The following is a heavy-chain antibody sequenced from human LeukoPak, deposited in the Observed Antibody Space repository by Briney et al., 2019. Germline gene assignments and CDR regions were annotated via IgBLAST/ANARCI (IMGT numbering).Heavy chain of an antibody. CDR3: ATRRYSYGGFDY. CDR2: INHSGST. V-gene: IGHV4-34*01. Sequence: PSETLSLTCAVYGGSFSGYYWSWIRQPPGKGLEWIGEINHSGSTNYNPSLKSRVTISVDTSKNQFSLKLSSVTAADTAVYYCATRRYSYGGFDYWGQGTLVTVSS. J-gene: IGHJ4*02. D-gene: IGHD5-18*01. CDR1: GGSFSGYY.